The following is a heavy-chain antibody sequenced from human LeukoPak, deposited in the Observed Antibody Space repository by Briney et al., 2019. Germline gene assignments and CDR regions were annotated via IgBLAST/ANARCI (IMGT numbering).Heavy chain of an antibody. CDR3: ARGFYDSSLFDY. J-gene: IGHJ4*02. CDR1: GGSISSYY. CDR2: IYYSGST. V-gene: IGHV4-59*01. Sequence: PSETLSLTCTVSGGSISSYYWSWIRQPPGKGLEWIGYIYYSGSTNYNPSLKSRVTISVDTSKNQFSPKLSSVTAADTAVYYCARGFYDSSLFDYWGQGTLVTVSS. D-gene: IGHD3-22*01.